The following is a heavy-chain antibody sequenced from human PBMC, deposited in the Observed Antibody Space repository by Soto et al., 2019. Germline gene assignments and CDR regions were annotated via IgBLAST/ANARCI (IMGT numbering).Heavy chain of an antibody. CDR3: ARDSLGIAVAVGAFDI. D-gene: IGHD6-19*01. J-gene: IGHJ3*02. CDR1: GFTFSSYS. Sequence: EVQLVEAGGGLVKPGGSLRLSCAASGFTFSSYSMNWVRQAPGKGLEWVSSISSSSSYIYYADSVKGRFTISRDNAKNSLYLQMNSLRAEDTAVYYCARDSLGIAVAVGAFDIWGQGTMVTVSS. V-gene: IGHV3-21*01. CDR2: ISSSSSYI.